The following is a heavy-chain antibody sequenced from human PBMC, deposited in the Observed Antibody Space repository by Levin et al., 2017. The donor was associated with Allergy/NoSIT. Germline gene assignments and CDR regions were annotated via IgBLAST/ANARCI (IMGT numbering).Heavy chain of an antibody. J-gene: IGHJ5*02. V-gene: IGHV4-34*01. CDR3: ARHVLMVYLNWFDP. CDR1: GGSFSGYY. CDR2: INHSGST. D-gene: IGHD2-8*01. Sequence: SETLSLTCAVYGGSFSGYYWSWIRQPPGKGLEWIGEINHSGSTNYNPSLKSRVTISVDTSKNQFSLKLSSVTAADTAVYYCARHVLMVYLNWFDPWGQGTLVTVSS.